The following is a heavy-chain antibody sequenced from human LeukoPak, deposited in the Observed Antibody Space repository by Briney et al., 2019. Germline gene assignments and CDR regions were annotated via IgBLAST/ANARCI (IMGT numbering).Heavy chain of an antibody. Sequence: GGFLRTFCAAPGFIFRGYWMNWVRQAPGEGLEWVATISISGTYIDYEDSVKGRFTISRDNAKNSAYLQMNSLRVDDTAVYYCARERFHGSGAPKFDYWGQGTLVTVSS. D-gene: IGHD3-10*01. V-gene: IGHV3-21*06. CDR3: ARERFHGSGAPKFDY. CDR1: GFIFRGYW. J-gene: IGHJ4*02. CDR2: ISISGTYI.